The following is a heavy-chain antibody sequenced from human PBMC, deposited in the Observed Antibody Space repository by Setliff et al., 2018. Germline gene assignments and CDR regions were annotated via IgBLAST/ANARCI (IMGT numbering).Heavy chain of an antibody. CDR3: AIAPGREDYYYMDF. Sequence: PSETLSLTCNVSGASVSSSIYYWGWVRQPPGKGLEWIGTVYYSGTTYFNPSLKSRVTIWIATSKNQFSLKLTSVTAADTAVYYCAIAPGREDYYYMDFWGKGTKVTVSS. D-gene: IGHD1-1*01. CDR1: GASVSSSIYY. V-gene: IGHV4-39*01. J-gene: IGHJ6*03. CDR2: VYYSGTT.